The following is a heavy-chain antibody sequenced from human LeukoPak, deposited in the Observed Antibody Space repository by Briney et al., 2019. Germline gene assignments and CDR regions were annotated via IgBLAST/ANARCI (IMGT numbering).Heavy chain of an antibody. D-gene: IGHD2-21*02. J-gene: IGHJ4*02. V-gene: IGHV5-51*01. CDR3: AIPPGYCGNDCSFDH. CDR1: GYSISNYW. Sequence: GESLKISCEGSGYSISNYWIGWVRQMPGKCLEWMGIIYPGDYETRYSPSFQSLVTISVDKSISTAYLQWSSLKASDTAMYYCAIPPGYCGNDCSFDHWGQGTLVTVSS. CDR2: IYPGDYET.